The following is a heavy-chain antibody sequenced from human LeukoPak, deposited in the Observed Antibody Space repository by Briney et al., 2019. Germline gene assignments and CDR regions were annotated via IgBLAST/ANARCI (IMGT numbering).Heavy chain of an antibody. CDR2: IYYSGST. V-gene: IGHV4-39*01. D-gene: IGHD2-8*01. CDR1: GGSISSSSYY. CDR3: ATLALIVLIESALVPDI. J-gene: IGHJ3*02. Sequence: SETLSFTCTVSGGSISSSSYYWGWIRQPPGKGLEWIGSIYYSGSTYYNPSLKSRVTISVDTSKNQFSLKLSSVTAADTAVYYCATLALIVLIESALVPDIWGQGTMVTVSS.